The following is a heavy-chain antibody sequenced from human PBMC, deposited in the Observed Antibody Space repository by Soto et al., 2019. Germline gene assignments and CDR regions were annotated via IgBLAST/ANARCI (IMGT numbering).Heavy chain of an antibody. CDR2: ISSNGGST. D-gene: IGHD1-26*01. J-gene: IGHJ6*02. Sequence: GGSLRLSCSASGFTFSSYAMHWVRQAPGKGLEYVSAISSNGGSTYYADSVKGRFTISRDNSKNTLYLQMSSLRAEDTAVYYCVKDQEQEKNYYYYGMDVWGQGTTVTVSS. V-gene: IGHV3-64D*08. CDR3: VKDQEQEKNYYYYGMDV. CDR1: GFTFSSYA.